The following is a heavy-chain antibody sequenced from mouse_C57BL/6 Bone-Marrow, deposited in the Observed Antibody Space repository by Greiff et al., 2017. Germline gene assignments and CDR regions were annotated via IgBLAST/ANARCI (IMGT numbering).Heavy chain of an antibody. D-gene: IGHD2-4*01. CDR3: ARCDYWGYFDY. V-gene: IGHV2-2*01. CDR2: IWSGGST. J-gene: IGHJ2*01. CDR1: GFSLTSYG. Sequence: VQLQQSGPGLVQPSQCLSITCPVSGFSLTSYGVHWVRQSPGKGLEWLGVIWSGGSTDYNAAFISRLSICKDNSKSQGVFNMNSLQAADTSIYYCARCDYWGYFDYWGQGTTLTVSA.